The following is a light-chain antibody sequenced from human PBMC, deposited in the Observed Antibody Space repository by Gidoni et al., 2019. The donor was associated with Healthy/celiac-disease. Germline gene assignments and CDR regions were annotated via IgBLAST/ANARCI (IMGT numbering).Light chain of an antibody. CDR2: DAS. CDR1: QSVSSY. CDR3: QQRSNWPRT. V-gene: IGKV3-11*01. Sequence: IVLTQSPATLSLSPGERATFSCRASQSVSSYLAWYQQKPGQAPRLLIYDASNRATGIPARFSGSGSGTDFTLTISSLEPEDFAVYYCQQRSNWPRTFGQGTRLEIK. J-gene: IGKJ5*01.